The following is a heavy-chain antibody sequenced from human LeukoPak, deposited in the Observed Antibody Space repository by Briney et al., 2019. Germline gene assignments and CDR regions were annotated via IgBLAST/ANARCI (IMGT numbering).Heavy chain of an antibody. CDR3: AKSQGGYYYDSSGYSDY. D-gene: IGHD3-22*01. CDR2: IYSGGST. J-gene: IGHJ4*02. Sequence: GGSLRLSCAASGFTVSSNYMSWVRQAPGKGLEWVSVIYSGGSTYYADSVKGRFTISRDNSKNTLYLQMNSLRAEDTAVYYCAKSQGGYYYDSSGYSDYWGQGTLVTVSS. V-gene: IGHV3-53*01. CDR1: GFTVSSNY.